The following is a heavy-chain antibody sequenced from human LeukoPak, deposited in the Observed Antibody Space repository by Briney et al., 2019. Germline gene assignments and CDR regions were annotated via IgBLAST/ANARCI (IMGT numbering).Heavy chain of an antibody. CDR3: AREGIAAASDAFDI. CDR1: GGSISSGGYS. Sequence: PSETLSLTCAVSGGSISSGGYSWSWIRQPPGKGLEWIGYIYHSGSTYYNPSLKSRVTISVDRSKNQFSLKLSSVTAADTAVYYCAREGIAAASDAFDIWGQGTMVTVSS. CDR2: IYHSGST. D-gene: IGHD6-13*01. J-gene: IGHJ3*02. V-gene: IGHV4-30-2*01.